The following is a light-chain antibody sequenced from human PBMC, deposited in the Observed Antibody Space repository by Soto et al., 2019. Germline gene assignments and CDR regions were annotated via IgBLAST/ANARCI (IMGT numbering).Light chain of an antibody. J-gene: IGKJ1*01. Sequence: LLTQSPGTLSLSPGERATLSCRASQSLTYNSLAWYQQIPGQAPRLLIYGASNRATGIPDRFSGSGSGTDFTLTISRLEPEDFAVYYCQQYGSSRTFGQGTKVDIK. V-gene: IGKV3-20*01. CDR2: GAS. CDR1: QSLTYNS. CDR3: QQYGSSRT.